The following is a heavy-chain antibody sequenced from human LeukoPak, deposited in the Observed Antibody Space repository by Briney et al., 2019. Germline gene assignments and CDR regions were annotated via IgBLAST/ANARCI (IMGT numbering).Heavy chain of an antibody. Sequence: PSETLSLTCAVYGGSFSGYYWSWVRHAPGKGLIWVSRINSDGSSTSYADSVKGRFTISRDNAKNSLYLQMNSLRDEDTAVYYCARDRRSAVAYDAFDIWGQGTMVTVSS. J-gene: IGHJ3*02. D-gene: IGHD6-13*01. CDR3: ARDRRSAVAYDAFDI. V-gene: IGHV3-74*01. CDR2: INSDGSST. CDR1: GGSFSGYY.